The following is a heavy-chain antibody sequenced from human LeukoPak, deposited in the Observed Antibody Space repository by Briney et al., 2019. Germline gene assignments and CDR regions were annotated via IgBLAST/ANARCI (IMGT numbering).Heavy chain of an antibody. D-gene: IGHD7-27*01. CDR3: ATFLTGAVGS. J-gene: IGHJ4*02. CDR2: ISISSCYI. V-gene: IGHV3-21*01. CDR1: GITFSDYD. Sequence: GGSLRLSCAASGITFSDYDMNWVRQAPGKGLEWVSSISISSCYIYYADSVKGRFTISRDNAKNSLYLQMNSLRAEDTSVYYCATFLTGAVGSWGQGTLVTVSS.